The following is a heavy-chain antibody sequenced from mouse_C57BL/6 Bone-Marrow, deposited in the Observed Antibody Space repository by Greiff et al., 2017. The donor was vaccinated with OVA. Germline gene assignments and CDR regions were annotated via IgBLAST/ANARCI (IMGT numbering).Heavy chain of an antibody. Sequence: QVQLKESGAELVRPGTSVKMSCKASGYTFTNYWIGWVKQRPGHGLEWIGDIYPGGGYTNYNEKFKGKATLTADKSSSTAYMQFSSLTSEDSAIYDCARGQRRPLYYFDYWGQGTTLTVSS. CDR3: ARGQRRPLYYFDY. CDR1: GYTFTNYW. D-gene: IGHD3-2*02. V-gene: IGHV1-63*01. J-gene: IGHJ2*01. CDR2: IYPGGGYT.